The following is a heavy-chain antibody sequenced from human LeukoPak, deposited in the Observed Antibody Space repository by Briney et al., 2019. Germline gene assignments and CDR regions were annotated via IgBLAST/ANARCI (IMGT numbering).Heavy chain of an antibody. CDR2: ISYDGSNK. CDR3: AKDYYDFWSGYYAGGLFDY. Sequence: PGRSLRLSCAASGFTFSSYGMHWVRQAPGKGLEWVAVISYDGSNKYYADSVKGRFTISRDNSKNTLYLQMNSLRAEDTAVYYCAKDYYDFWSGYYAGGLFDYWGQGTLVTISS. J-gene: IGHJ4*02. D-gene: IGHD3-3*01. V-gene: IGHV3-30*18. CDR1: GFTFSSYG.